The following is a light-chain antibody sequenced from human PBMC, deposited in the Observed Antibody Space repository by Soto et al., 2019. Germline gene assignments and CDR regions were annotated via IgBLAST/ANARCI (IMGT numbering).Light chain of an antibody. Sequence: EIVLTQSPGTLSLSPGERATLSCRASQSVSSNYLAWYQQKPGQAPRLLIYGASSRATGIPDRFSGSGPGTDFTLTISRLEPEDFAVYYCQQYGSTPITFGQGTRLEIK. CDR2: GAS. J-gene: IGKJ5*01. CDR1: QSVSSNY. V-gene: IGKV3-20*01. CDR3: QQYGSTPIT.